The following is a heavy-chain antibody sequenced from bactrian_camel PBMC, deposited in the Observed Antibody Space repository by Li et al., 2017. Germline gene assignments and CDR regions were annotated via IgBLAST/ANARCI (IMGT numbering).Heavy chain of an antibody. CDR2: IYTGDGST. V-gene: IGHV3S6*01. D-gene: IGHD1*01. J-gene: IGHJ4*01. CDR1: GFTFSNNW. Sequence: HVQLVESGGGLVQPGGSLRLSRAASGFTFSNNWMHWVRQAPGKGLEWVSSIYTGDGSTNSADSVKGRFTISQDNAKNTLYLQMNSLKPEDTAMYYCAADEMGCIENVYRGQGTQVTVS. CDR3: AADEMGCIENVY.